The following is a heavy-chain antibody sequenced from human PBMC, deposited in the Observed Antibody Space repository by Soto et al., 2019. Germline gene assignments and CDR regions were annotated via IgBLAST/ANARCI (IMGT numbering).Heavy chain of an antibody. CDR1: GFTFSSYS. D-gene: IGHD5-18*01. V-gene: IGHV3-21*01. CDR3: ERDGGEDTAMDDAFDI. CDR2: ISSSSSYI. Sequence: GGSLRLSCAASGFTFSSYSMNWVRQAPGKGLEWVSSISSSSSYIYYADSVKGRFTISRDNAKNSLYLQMNSLRAEDKAVYYCERDGGEDTAMDDAFDIWGQGTMVTVSS. J-gene: IGHJ3*02.